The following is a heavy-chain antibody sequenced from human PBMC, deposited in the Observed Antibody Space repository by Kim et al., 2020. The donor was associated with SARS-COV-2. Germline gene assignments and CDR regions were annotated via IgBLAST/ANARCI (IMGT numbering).Heavy chain of an antibody. J-gene: IGHJ4*02. Sequence: GGSLRLSCAASGFTFSNYAMNWVRQAPGKGLEWVSAISGSGGSTYYADSVKGRFTISRDNSKNTLYLQMNSLRTEDTAVYYCALNSGIAVAGGNYWGQGTLVTVSS. D-gene: IGHD6-19*01. CDR1: GFTFSNYA. CDR3: ALNSGIAVAGGNY. CDR2: ISGSGGST. V-gene: IGHV3-23*01.